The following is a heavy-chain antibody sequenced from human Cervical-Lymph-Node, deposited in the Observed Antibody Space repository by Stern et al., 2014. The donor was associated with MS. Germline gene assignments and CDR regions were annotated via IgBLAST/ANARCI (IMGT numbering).Heavy chain of an antibody. V-gene: IGHV4-59*08. J-gene: IGHJ4*02. CDR1: GGSISSRY. Sequence: QVQLQESGPGLVKPSETLSLTCAVSGGSISSRYWGWIRQPPGKGLEWIGLISHSGDTKYNPSLKSRVTLSLDTSQNQFSLKATFVTAADTAVYYCARLSTAVDFWGQGTLVTVSS. CDR3: ARLSTAVDF. CDR2: ISHSGDT.